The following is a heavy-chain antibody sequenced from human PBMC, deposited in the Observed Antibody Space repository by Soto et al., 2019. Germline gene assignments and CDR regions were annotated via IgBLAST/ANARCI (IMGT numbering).Heavy chain of an antibody. J-gene: IGHJ4*02. Sequence: PSVTLCVTWTVSGGKIRGYDGSWIRQPPGKGLEWIGYIYYSGSTNYNPSLKSRVTISVDTSKNQFSLKLSSVTAADTAVYYCARHSSGDDYWGQGTLVTVSS. CDR2: IYYSGST. D-gene: IGHD6-19*01. V-gene: IGHV4-59*08. CDR3: ARHSSGDDY. CDR1: GGKIRGYD.